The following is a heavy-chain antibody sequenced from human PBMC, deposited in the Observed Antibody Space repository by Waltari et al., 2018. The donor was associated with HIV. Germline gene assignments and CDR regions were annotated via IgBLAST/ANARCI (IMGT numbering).Heavy chain of an antibody. J-gene: IGHJ3*02. V-gene: IGHV4-34*02. CDR1: VGSFNNFL. D-gene: IGHD2-21*01. Sequence: QVQLQQWGAGLVKPAANLSLNCAVYVGSFNNFLWRFVLQTSEKGLEWIGEINQSGKTDYNPSLKGRVSLSIDPSKKQFYLKLTSMTVADTAIYYCARRRWRTTMVFVVKGGVFDIWGQGTEVTVSS. CDR2: INQSGKT. CDR3: ARRRWRTTMVFVVKGGVFDI.